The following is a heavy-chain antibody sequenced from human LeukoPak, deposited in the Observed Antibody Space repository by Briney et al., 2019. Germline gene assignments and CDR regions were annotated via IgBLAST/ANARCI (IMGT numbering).Heavy chain of an antibody. Sequence: GGSLRLSCAASGFTFSSYGMHWVRQAPGKELEWVAVIWYDGSDKYYADSVKGRFTISRDNSKNTLYLQMNSLRAEDTAVYYCARDKGRGAFDIWGQGTMVTVSS. CDR1: GFTFSSYG. V-gene: IGHV3-33*01. CDR3: ARDKGRGAFDI. CDR2: IWYDGSDK. D-gene: IGHD3-10*01. J-gene: IGHJ3*02.